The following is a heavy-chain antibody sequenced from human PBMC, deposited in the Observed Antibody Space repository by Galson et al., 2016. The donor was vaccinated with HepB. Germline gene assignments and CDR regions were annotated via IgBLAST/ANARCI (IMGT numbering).Heavy chain of an antibody. CDR2: IIPIFGTI. V-gene: IGHV1-69*13. CDR3: ARVTATKNFHYGMDV. Sequence: SVKVSCKASGGTLRNQAITWVRQAPGQGLEWMGGIIPIFGTINYAQKFQGGVTITADESTSTAYMEVSSLRSEDTAVYYCARVTATKNFHYGMDVWGQGTTVTVSS. CDR1: GGTLRNQA. D-gene: IGHD5-12*01. J-gene: IGHJ6*02.